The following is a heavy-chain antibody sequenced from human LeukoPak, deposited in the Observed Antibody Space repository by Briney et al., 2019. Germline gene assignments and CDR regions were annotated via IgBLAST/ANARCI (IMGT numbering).Heavy chain of an antibody. CDR1: GFTFSSYW. CDR2: IKQDGSEK. D-gene: IGHD2-8*01. V-gene: IGHV3-7*01. J-gene: IGHJ5*02. CDR3: ARVLIETRFIWFDP. Sequence: AGGSLRLSCAASGFTFSSYWMSWVRQAPGKGLEWVANIKQDGSEKYYVDSVKGRFTISRDNAKNSLYLQMYSLRAEHTAVYYCARVLIETRFIWFDPWGQGTLVTVSS.